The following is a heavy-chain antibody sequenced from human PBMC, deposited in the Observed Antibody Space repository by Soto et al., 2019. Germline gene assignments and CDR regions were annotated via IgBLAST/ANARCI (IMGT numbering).Heavy chain of an antibody. V-gene: IGHV4-39*07. D-gene: IGHD2-2*01. CDR2: IYYSGSS. CDR1: GGSIISPHDY. J-gene: IGHJ5*02. CDR3: ARALWGPAGHINWFDP. Sequence: TLEILSLTCTVSGGSIISPHDYWGWIRKSQGRGLEWIGYIYYSGSSYYNHSLKSRVTVSVDTSKNQFSLKLSSVTAADTAVYYCARALWGPAGHINWFDPWGQGTLVTVSS.